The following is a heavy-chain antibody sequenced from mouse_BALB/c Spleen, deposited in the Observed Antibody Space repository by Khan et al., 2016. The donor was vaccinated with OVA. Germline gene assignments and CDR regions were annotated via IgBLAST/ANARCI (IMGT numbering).Heavy chain of an antibody. D-gene: IGHD1-1*02. CDR1: GFTFSNYG. CDR3: TRLAYYYYGGGFAY. V-gene: IGHV5-6*01. Sequence: VELVASGGDLVKPGGSLKLSCAASGFTFSNYGMSWVRQTPDKRLEWVATVSTGCGYSYSPDSVNGRCTISIDNAKNTLYLQMSGLKSEDTTIFNCTRLAYYYYGGGFAYWGQGTLVTVSS. J-gene: IGHJ3*01. CDR2: VSTGCGYS.